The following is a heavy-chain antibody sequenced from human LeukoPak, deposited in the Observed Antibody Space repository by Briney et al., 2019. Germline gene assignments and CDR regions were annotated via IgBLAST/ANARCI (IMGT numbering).Heavy chain of an antibody. D-gene: IGHD6-19*01. Sequence: PGGSLRLSCAASGFTFSSYAMSWVRQAPGKGLEWVSGISGSGGSTYYADSVKGRFTISRDNSKNTLYLQMNSLRAEDTAVYYCARVPGSSGWNYYFDYWGQGTLVTVSS. CDR1: GFTFSSYA. CDR2: ISGSGGST. J-gene: IGHJ4*02. V-gene: IGHV3-23*01. CDR3: ARVPGSSGWNYYFDY.